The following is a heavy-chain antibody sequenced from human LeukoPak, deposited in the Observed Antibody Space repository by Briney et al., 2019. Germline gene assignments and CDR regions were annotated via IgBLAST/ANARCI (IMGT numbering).Heavy chain of an antibody. J-gene: IGHJ5*02. CDR2: IYSGSST. CDR3: ARDRGYSYGLFWFDP. CDR1: GFTVGTNY. D-gene: IGHD5-18*01. Sequence: GGSLRLSCAASGFTVGTNYMSWVRQAPGKGLERVSLIYSGSSTYYADSVKGRFTISRDNSKNTLYLQMNSLRAEDTAVYYCARDRGYSYGLFWFDPWGQGTLVTVSS. V-gene: IGHV3-53*05.